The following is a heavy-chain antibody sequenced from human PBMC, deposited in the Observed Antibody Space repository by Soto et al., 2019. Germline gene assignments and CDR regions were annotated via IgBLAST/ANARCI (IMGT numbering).Heavy chain of an antibody. J-gene: IGHJ6*02. CDR2: IIPILGIA. V-gene: IGHV1-69*02. Sequence: GASVKVSCKASGGTFSSYTISWVRQAPGQGLEWMGRIIPILGIANYAQKFQGRVTITADKSTSTAYMELSSLRSEDTAVYYCARQGSCSSTSCYHVYGKDVWGQGTTVTVSS. D-gene: IGHD2-2*01. CDR1: GGTFSSYT. CDR3: ARQGSCSSTSCYHVYGKDV.